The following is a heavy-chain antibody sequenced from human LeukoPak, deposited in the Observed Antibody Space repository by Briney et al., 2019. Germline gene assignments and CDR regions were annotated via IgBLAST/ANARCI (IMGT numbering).Heavy chain of an antibody. D-gene: IGHD3-22*01. J-gene: IGHJ5*02. CDR3: ARGGGRKYYYDSSGYWGSDNWFDP. V-gene: IGHV1-18*01. CDR2: ISAYNGNT. Sequence: ASVKVSCKASGYTFTSYGISWVRQAPGQGLEWMGWISAYNGNTDYAQKLQGRATMTTDTSTSTAYMELRSLRSDDTAVYYCARGGGRKYYYDSSGYWGSDNWFDPWGQGTLVTVSS. CDR1: GYTFTSYG.